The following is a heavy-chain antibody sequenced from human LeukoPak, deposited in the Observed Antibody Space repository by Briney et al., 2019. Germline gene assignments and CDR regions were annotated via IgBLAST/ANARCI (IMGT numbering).Heavy chain of an antibody. V-gene: IGHV1-69*05. CDR2: IIPIFGTA. Sequence: SVKVSCKASGGTFSSYAISWVRQAPGQGLEWGGRIIPIFGTANYAQKFQGRVTITTDESTSTAYMELSSLRSEDTAVYYCARDPSYGRQWLGNWFDPWGQGTPVTVSS. CDR1: GGTFSSYA. CDR3: ARDPSYGRQWLGNWFDP. D-gene: IGHD6-19*01. J-gene: IGHJ5*02.